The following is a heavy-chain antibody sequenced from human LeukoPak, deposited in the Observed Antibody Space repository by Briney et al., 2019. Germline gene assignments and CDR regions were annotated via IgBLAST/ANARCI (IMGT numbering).Heavy chain of an antibody. CDR2: ISWNSGSI. Sequence: GGSLRLSCAASGFTFDDYAMHWVRQAPGKGLEWVSGISWNSGSIGYADSVKGRFTISRDNAKNSLYLQMNSLRAEDTAVYYCNGGTDFDYWGQGTLVTVSS. CDR1: GFTFDDYA. V-gene: IGHV3-9*01. J-gene: IGHJ4*02. CDR3: NGGTDFDY. D-gene: IGHD4-23*01.